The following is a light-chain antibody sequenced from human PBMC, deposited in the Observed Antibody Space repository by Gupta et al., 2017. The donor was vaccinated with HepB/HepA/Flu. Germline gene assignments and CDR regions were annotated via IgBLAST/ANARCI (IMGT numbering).Light chain of an antibody. CDR2: AAS. V-gene: IGKV1-12*01. CDR3: QQANSFPFT. Sequence: DIQMTQSPSSVSASVGDRVTITCRASHDITNWLAWYQQKPGKAPKLLIYAASSLQSGVPSKFSGSGSGTLFTLTISSLQPEDSATYFGQQANSFPFTFGPGTKVDIK. J-gene: IGKJ3*01. CDR1: HDITNW.